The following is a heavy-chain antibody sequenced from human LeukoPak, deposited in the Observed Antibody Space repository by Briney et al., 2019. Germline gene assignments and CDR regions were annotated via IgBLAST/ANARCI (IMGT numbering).Heavy chain of an antibody. J-gene: IGHJ3*02. Sequence: PGGSLRLSCAASGFTFNAYGMNWVRQAPGKGLEWVSSISSSSTYIYSADSVKGRFTISRDNAKNSLYLQMSSLRAEDTAVYYCVRDTFSPDAFDIWGQGTMVTVSS. V-gene: IGHV3-21*01. CDR2: ISSSSTYI. CDR1: GFTFNAYG. CDR3: VRDTFSPDAFDI. D-gene: IGHD3-16*01.